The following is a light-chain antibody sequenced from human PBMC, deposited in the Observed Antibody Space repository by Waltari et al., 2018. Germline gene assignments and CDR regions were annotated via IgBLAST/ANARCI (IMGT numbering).Light chain of an antibody. CDR1: QTISSN. Sequence: DIQMTQSPSSLSASIGDRVTITCRASQTISSNLNWYQQKPGKAPRLLIYVASNLQSGVPSRFSGSGSWTDFTLTITSLQPEDFATYYCQESYSTLTWTFGQGTKVEIK. CDR3: QESYSTLTWT. V-gene: IGKV1-39*01. J-gene: IGKJ1*01. CDR2: VAS.